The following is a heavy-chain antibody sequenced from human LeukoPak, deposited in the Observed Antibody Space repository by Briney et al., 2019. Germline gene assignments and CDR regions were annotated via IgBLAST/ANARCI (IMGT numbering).Heavy chain of an antibody. V-gene: IGHV1-18*01. CDR3: ARGSITMVRGVIITFDY. CDR2: ISAYNGNT. Sequence: ASVKVSCKASGYTFTSYGISWVRQAPGQGLEWMGWISAYNGNTNYAQRLQGRVTMTTDTSTSTAYMELRSLRSDDTAVCYCARGSITMVRGVIITFDYWGQGTLVTVSS. D-gene: IGHD3-10*01. CDR1: GYTFTSYG. J-gene: IGHJ4*02.